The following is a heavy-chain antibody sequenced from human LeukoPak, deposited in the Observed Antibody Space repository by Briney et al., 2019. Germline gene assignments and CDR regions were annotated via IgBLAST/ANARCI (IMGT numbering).Heavy chain of an antibody. CDR2: IYHGGRT. CDR1: GYSISSGYY. J-gene: IGHJ4*02. D-gene: IGHD3-22*01. V-gene: IGHV4-38-2*02. Sequence: PSETLSLTCTVSGYSISSGYYWGWIRQPPGKGLEWIGSIYHGGRTYYNPSLKSRVTISVDTSKNQFSLKLSSVTAADTAVYYCARRVDSSGYDPFDYWGQGTLVTVSS. CDR3: ARRVDSSGYDPFDY.